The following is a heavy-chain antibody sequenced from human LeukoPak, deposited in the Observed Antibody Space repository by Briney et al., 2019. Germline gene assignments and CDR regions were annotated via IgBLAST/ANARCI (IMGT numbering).Heavy chain of an antibody. CDR2: ISSNGGST. V-gene: IGHV3-64D*06. D-gene: IGHD4-17*01. Sequence: GGSLRLSCSASGFTFSTHAMYWVRQAPGKGLEYVSGISSNGGSTNYADSVKGRFTISRDNSRNTLYLQMSSLRAEDTAVYYCVKSDRPDYADFGLGSWGQGTLVTVSS. J-gene: IGHJ5*02. CDR1: GFTFSTHA. CDR3: VKSDRPDYADFGLGS.